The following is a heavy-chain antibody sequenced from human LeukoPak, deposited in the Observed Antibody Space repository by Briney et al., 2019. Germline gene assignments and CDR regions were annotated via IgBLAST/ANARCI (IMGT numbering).Heavy chain of an antibody. V-gene: IGHV3-66*01. J-gene: IGHJ6*02. CDR2: IYSGGNT. D-gene: IGHD2-15*01. CDR1: GFTVSSNY. CDR3: ARETFCSGGRCSAVYGMDV. Sequence: GGSLRLSCAASGFTVSSNYMSWVRQAPGKGLEWVSVIYSGGNTYYADSVKGRFTISRDNSKNTLYLQMNSLRAEDTAVYYCARETFCSGGRCSAVYGMDVWGQGTTATVSS.